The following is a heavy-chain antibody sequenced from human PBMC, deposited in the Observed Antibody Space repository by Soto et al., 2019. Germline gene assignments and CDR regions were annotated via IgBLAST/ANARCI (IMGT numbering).Heavy chain of an antibody. CDR3: ARKARVYSSSWYPAEYFQH. CDR2: ISAYNGNT. J-gene: IGHJ1*01. CDR1: GYTFTSYG. Sequence: ASVKVSCKASGYTFTSYGISWVRQAPGQGLEWMGWISAYNGNTNYAQKLQGRVTMTTDTSTSTAYMELRSLRSDDTAVYYCARKARVYSSSWYPAEYFQHWGQGTLVTVSS. D-gene: IGHD6-13*01. V-gene: IGHV1-18*01.